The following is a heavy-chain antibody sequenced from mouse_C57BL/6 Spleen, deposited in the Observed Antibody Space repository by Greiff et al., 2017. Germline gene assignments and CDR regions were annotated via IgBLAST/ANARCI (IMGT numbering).Heavy chain of an antibody. CDR3: ARGGYNYAMDY. CDR2: ISNGGGST. J-gene: IGHJ4*01. D-gene: IGHD2-2*01. Sequence: EVKLMESGGGLVQPGGSLKLSCAASGFTFSDYYMYWVRQTPEKRLEWVAYISNGGGSTYYPDTVKGRFTISRDNAKNTLYLQMSRLKSEDTAMYYCARGGYNYAMDYWGQGTSVTVSS. CDR1: GFTFSDYY. V-gene: IGHV5-12*01.